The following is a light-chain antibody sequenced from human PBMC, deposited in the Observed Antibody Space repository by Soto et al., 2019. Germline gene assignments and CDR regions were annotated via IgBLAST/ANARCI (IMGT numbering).Light chain of an antibody. CDR3: QQRSNWP. CDR1: QSISSY. CDR2: DAS. V-gene: IGKV3-11*01. Sequence: EVVLTQSPATLSLSPGERATLSCRASQSISSYLAWYQQKPGQAPRLLIYDASTRATGIPARFRGSGSGTDFTLTISSLEPEDFAVYYCQQRSNWPFGQGTRLEIK. J-gene: IGKJ5*01.